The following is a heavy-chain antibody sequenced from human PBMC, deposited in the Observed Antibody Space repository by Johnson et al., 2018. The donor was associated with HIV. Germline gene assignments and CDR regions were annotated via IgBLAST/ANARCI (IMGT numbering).Heavy chain of an antibody. CDR2: ISSSGSTI. CDR3: ARNGLIPAAKGVAFDI. D-gene: IGHD2-2*01. V-gene: IGHV3-11*04. Sequence: VQLVESGGGVFQPGRSLRLSCVASGFSFGDYDMSWIRQAPGKGLEWVSYISSSGSTIYYADSVEGRFTISRDNAKNSLYLQMNSLRAEDTAVYYCARNGLIPAAKGVAFDIWGQGTTVTVSS. J-gene: IGHJ3*02. CDR1: GFSFGDYD.